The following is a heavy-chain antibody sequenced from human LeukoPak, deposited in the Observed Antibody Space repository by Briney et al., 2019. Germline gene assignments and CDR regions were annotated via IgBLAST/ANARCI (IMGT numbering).Heavy chain of an antibody. CDR3: AKDHCSTTRCIAGFDF. D-gene: IGHD2-2*01. CDR2: IGDVGGT. V-gene: IGHV3-23*01. J-gene: IGHJ4*02. Sequence: GGSPRLSCAASGFTFSSYAMSWVRQAPGQGLQWVSGIGDVGGTFYADSVKGRFTISRDNSKNTLYLQMNSLRAEDTAIYYCAKDHCSTTRCIAGFDFWGQGTLVTVSS. CDR1: GFTFSSYA.